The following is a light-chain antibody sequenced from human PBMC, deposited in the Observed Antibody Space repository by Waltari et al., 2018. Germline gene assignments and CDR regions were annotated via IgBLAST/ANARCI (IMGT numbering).Light chain of an antibody. J-gene: IGKJ1*01. Sequence: DIVMTQSPDSLAVSLGERATINCKSSQSLLFRSTNKNYLAWYQQKPGQPPTLLFYWASTRESGVPDRFSGSGSVTDFTLTISSLQAEDVAVYYCQQYDSTPWTFGQGTKVEIK. CDR3: QQYDSTPWT. CDR1: QSLLFRSTNKNY. V-gene: IGKV4-1*01. CDR2: WAS.